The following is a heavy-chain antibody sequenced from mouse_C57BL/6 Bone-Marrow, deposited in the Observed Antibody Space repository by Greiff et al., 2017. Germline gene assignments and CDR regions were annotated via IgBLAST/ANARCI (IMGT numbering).Heavy chain of an antibody. D-gene: IGHD4-1*01. CDR2: IYPGGGYT. CDR1: GYTFTNYW. V-gene: IGHV1-63*01. CDR3: ARRLGHWYFDV. Sequence: VHLVESGAELVRPGTSVKMSCKASGYTFTNYWIGWAKQRPGHGLEWIGDIYPGGGYTNYNEKFKGKATLTADKSSSTAYMQFSSLTSEDSAIYYCARRLGHWYFDVWGTGTTVTVSS. J-gene: IGHJ1*03.